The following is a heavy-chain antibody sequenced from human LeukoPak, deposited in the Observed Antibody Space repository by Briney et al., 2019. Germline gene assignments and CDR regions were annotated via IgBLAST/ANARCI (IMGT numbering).Heavy chain of an antibody. V-gene: IGHV4-30-4*08. J-gene: IGHJ5*02. CDR3: ARVRGSSWYFAFDP. CDR1: GGSFSGYY. CDR2: IYYSGST. Sequence: SETLSLTCAVYGGSFSGYYWSWIRQPPGKGLEWIGYIYYSGSTYYNPSLKSRVTISVDTSKNQFSLKLSSVTAADTAVYYCARVRGSSWYFAFDPWGQGTLVTVSS. D-gene: IGHD6-13*01.